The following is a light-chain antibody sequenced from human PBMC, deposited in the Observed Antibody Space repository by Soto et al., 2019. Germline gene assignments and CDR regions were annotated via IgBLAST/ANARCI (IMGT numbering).Light chain of an antibody. V-gene: IGKV3-20*01. J-gene: IGKJ1*01. CDR1: QSVSNNS. CDR3: QQYGRSGT. Sequence: EIGLKHSPATLSLYQGERATXSCRASQSVSNNSLAWYQQKPGHPPSLLLYVASNMPTGIPYRFGCGGSGTDLTLIISRLELEDFAVYYLQQYGRSGTFGQGSKVDI. CDR2: VAS.